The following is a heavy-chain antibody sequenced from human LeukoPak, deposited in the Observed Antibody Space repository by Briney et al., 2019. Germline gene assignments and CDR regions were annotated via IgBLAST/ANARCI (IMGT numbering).Heavy chain of an antibody. Sequence: GASVKVSCKASGGTFSSYAISWVRLAPGQGLEWMGGIIPIFGTANYAQKFQGRVTITADESTSTAYMELSSLRSEDTAVYYCATDSYSSSRLDYWGQGTLVTVSS. CDR1: GGTFSSYA. CDR3: ATDSYSSSRLDY. V-gene: IGHV1-69*01. D-gene: IGHD6-6*01. J-gene: IGHJ4*02. CDR2: IIPIFGTA.